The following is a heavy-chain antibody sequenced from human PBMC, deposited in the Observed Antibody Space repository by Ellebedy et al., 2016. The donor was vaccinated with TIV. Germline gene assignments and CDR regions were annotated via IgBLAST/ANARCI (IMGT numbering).Heavy chain of an antibody. J-gene: IGHJ4*02. Sequence: AASVKVSCKASGDILSSYAISRVRQAPGQGLEWMGGVIPIIGAVNYAQDFQGRVTITADAFTYTSHMLLSSLRSDDTAIYYCVRIEDGGWALDHWGQGTLVTVSS. D-gene: IGHD6-19*01. CDR2: VIPIIGAV. CDR1: GDILSSYA. V-gene: IGHV1-69*13. CDR3: VRIEDGGWALDH.